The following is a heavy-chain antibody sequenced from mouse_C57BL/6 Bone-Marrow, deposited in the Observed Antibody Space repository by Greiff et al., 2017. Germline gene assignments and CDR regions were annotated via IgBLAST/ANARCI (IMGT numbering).Heavy chain of an antibody. D-gene: IGHD2-14*01. J-gene: IGHJ1*03. Sequence: QVQLQQPGTELVKPGASVQLSCKASGYTFTSYWMHWVKQRPGQGLEWIGNINPSNGGTTYNEKFKSKATLTVDKSSSTAYMQLSSLTSEDSAVYYCARGREYDVWYCDVGGTGTTVTVAS. CDR2: INPSNGGT. CDR3: ARGREYDVWYCDV. V-gene: IGHV1-53*01. CDR1: GYTFTSYW.